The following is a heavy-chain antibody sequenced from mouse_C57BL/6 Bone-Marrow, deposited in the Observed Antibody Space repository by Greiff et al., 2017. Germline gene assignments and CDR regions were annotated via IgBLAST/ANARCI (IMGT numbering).Heavy chain of an antibody. V-gene: IGHV1-58*01. Sequence: VQLQQSGAELVRPGSSVKMSCKTSGYTFTSYGINWVKQRPGQGMEWIGYIYIGIGYNEYNEKFKGKATLTSDTSSITAYMQLSSLTSEDSAIYFWASLNWDAFAYWGQGTLVTVSA. J-gene: IGHJ3*01. CDR3: ASLNWDAFAY. D-gene: IGHD4-1*01. CDR1: GYTFTSYG. CDR2: IYIGIGYN.